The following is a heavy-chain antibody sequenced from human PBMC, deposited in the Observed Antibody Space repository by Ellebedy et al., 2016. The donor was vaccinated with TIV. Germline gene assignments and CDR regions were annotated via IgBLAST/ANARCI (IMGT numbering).Heavy chain of an antibody. V-gene: IGHV5-51*01. J-gene: IGHJ4*02. Sequence: GESLKISCKGSGYSFTSYWISWVRQMPGKGLEWMGIIYPGDSDTRYSPSFQGQVTISTEKSISTAYLQWSSLRASDSAMYYCARHHGDYTFDHWGQGTLVTVSS. CDR3: ARHHGDYTFDH. D-gene: IGHD4-17*01. CDR2: IYPGDSDT. CDR1: GYSFTSYW.